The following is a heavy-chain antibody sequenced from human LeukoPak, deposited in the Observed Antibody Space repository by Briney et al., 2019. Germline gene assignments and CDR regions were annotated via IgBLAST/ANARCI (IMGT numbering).Heavy chain of an antibody. CDR2: IYYSGST. J-gene: IGHJ4*02. D-gene: IGHD1-26*01. Sequence: SETLSLTCTVSGGSVSSSTYYWGWIRQPPGKGLEWIGTIYYSGSTYYNPSLKSRVTISVDTSKNQFSLNLSSVTAADTAVYYCARSEYTRRVGASPFLYWGQGTLVTVSS. CDR1: GGSVSSSTYY. V-gene: IGHV4-39*07. CDR3: ARSEYTRRVGASPFLY.